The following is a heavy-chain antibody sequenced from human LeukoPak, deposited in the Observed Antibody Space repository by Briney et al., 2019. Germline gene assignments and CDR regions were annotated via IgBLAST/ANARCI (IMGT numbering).Heavy chain of an antibody. CDR3: ARRSLSSSWYSNWEELEY. Sequence: SVKVSCKASGGTFSSYAISWVRQAPGQGLEWMGRIIPILGIANYAQKFQGRVTITADKSTSTAYMELSSLRSEDTAVYYCARRSLSSSWYSNWEELEYWGQGTLVTVSS. J-gene: IGHJ4*02. CDR1: GGTFSSYA. D-gene: IGHD6-13*01. CDR2: IIPILGIA. V-gene: IGHV1-69*04.